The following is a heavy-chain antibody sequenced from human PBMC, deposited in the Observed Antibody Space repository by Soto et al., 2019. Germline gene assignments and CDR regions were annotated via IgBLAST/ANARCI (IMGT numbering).Heavy chain of an antibody. J-gene: IGHJ4*02. CDR2: ISGSGHST. CDR1: GFTFNTYA. D-gene: IGHD2-8*02. V-gene: IGHV3-23*01. Sequence: EVQLLESGGGSVQPGGSLRLSCTASGFTFNTYAMSWVRQAPGKGLEWVSGISGSGHSTYYAESVKGRFTISRDNSKNALYLHIDSLRAGDTAIYYCAKTNLVQGPQYYFDYWGQGTLVTVSS. CDR3: AKTNLVQGPQYYFDY.